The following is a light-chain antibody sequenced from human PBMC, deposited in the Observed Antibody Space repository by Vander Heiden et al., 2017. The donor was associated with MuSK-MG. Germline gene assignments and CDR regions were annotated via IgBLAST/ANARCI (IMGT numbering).Light chain of an antibody. CDR2: TTS. CDR1: QSISSY. CDR3: QQSYSTPWT. J-gene: IGKJ1*01. V-gene: IGKV1-39*01. Sequence: IQMTQSPSSLSASVGARVTITCRASQSISSYLNWYQQKPGKAPKLLIYTTSTLQSGVPASFSGSGSGTDFTLTISSLQPEDFATYFCQQSYSTPWTFGQGTKVEIK.